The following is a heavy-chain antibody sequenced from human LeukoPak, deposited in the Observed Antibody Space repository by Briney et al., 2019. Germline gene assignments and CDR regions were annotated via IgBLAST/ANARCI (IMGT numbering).Heavy chain of an antibody. V-gene: IGHV3-23*01. J-gene: IGHJ4*02. D-gene: IGHD2-2*01. Sequence: GGSLRLSCAASGFTFSSYAMSWVHQAPGKGLEWVSAISGSGGSTYYADSVKGRFTISRDNSKNTLYLQMNSLRAEDTAVYYCAKGPVVPAASRALFDYWGQGTLVTVSS. CDR3: AKGPVVPAASRALFDY. CDR2: ISGSGGST. CDR1: GFTFSSYA.